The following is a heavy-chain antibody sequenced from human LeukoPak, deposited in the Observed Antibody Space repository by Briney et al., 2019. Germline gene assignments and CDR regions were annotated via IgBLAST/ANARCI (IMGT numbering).Heavy chain of an antibody. J-gene: IGHJ6*03. Sequence: SVKVSCKASGGTFSSYAISWVRQAPGQGLEWMGGIIPIFGTANYAQKFQGRVTITADESTSTAYMELSSLRSEDTAVYYCARGVCSSTSCYRYYYYYMDVWGKGTTVTVSS. CDR2: IIPIFGTA. D-gene: IGHD2-2*01. V-gene: IGHV1-69*01. CDR3: ARGVCSSTSCYRYYYYYMDV. CDR1: GGTFSSYA.